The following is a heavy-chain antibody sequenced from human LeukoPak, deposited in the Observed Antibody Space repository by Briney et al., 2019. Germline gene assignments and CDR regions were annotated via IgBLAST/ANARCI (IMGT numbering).Heavy chain of an antibody. J-gene: IGHJ4*02. CDR3: AKDMAAYYYASGNIDY. Sequence: PGGSLRLSCAASGFTFDDYAMHWVRQAPGKGLEWVSLISWDGGGTYYADTVKGRFTISRDNSKNPLYLQMNSLRAEGTALYYCAKDMAAYYYASGNIDYWGQGTLVTVSS. D-gene: IGHD3-10*01. V-gene: IGHV3-43D*03. CDR2: ISWDGGGT. CDR1: GFTFDDYA.